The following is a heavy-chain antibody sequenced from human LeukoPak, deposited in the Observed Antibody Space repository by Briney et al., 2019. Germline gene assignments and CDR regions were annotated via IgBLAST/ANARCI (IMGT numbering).Heavy chain of an antibody. CDR1: GGSFSGYY. Sequence: KPSETLSLTCAVYGGSFSGYYWSWIRQPAGKGLEWIGRIYTSGSTNYNPSLKSRVTMSVDTSKNQFSLKLSSVTAADTAVYYCARASFRDGYFDYWGQGTLVTVSS. CDR2: IYTSGST. V-gene: IGHV4-59*10. D-gene: IGHD5-24*01. CDR3: ARASFRDGYFDY. J-gene: IGHJ4*02.